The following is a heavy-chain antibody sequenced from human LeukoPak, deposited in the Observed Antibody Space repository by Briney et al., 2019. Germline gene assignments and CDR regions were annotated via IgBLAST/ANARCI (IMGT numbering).Heavy chain of an antibody. Sequence: GRSLRLSCAASGFTFSSYAMHWVRQAPGKGLEWVGRIKSKTDGGTTDYAAPVKGRFTISRDDSKNTLYLQMNSLKTEDTAVYYCTTDSYYYDSSGYYSDAFDIWGQGTMVTVSS. D-gene: IGHD3-22*01. CDR3: TTDSYYYDSSGYYSDAFDI. V-gene: IGHV3-15*01. CDR1: GFTFSSYA. CDR2: IKSKTDGGTT. J-gene: IGHJ3*02.